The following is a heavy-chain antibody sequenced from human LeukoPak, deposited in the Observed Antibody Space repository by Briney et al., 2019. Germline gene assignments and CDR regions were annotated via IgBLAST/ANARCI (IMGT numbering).Heavy chain of an antibody. J-gene: IGHJ5*02. Sequence: SETLSLTCTVSGGSISSSSYYWGWIRRPPGKGLEWIGSIYYSGSTYYNPSLKSRVTISVDTSKNQFSLKLSSVTAADTAVYYCARHAPVENFGVVPRENWFDPWGQGTLVTVSS. D-gene: IGHD3-3*01. CDR3: ARHAPVENFGVVPRENWFDP. V-gene: IGHV4-39*01. CDR1: GGSISSSSYY. CDR2: IYYSGST.